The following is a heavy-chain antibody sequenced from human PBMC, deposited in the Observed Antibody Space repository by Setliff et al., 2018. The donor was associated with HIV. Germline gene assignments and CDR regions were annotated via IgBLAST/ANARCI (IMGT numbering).Heavy chain of an antibody. D-gene: IGHD3-10*01. CDR2: INHSGST. J-gene: IGHJ6*03. CDR1: GGSLSGFF. CDR3: ARLVRQTYGSGTFYNYYYYMDV. Sequence: SETLSLTCAVYGGSLSGFFWNWIRQPPGKGLEWIGEINHSGSTNYNPSLKSRVTISVDTSKNQFSLKLSSVTAADTAVYYCARLVRQTYGSGTFYNYYYYMDVWGKGTKVTVSS. V-gene: IGHV4-34*01.